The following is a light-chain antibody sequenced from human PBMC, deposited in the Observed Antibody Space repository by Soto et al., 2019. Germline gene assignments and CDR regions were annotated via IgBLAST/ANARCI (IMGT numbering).Light chain of an antibody. V-gene: IGKV3-11*01. CDR2: DAS. CDR3: QQRSNWPPWT. J-gene: IGKJ1*01. Sequence: EIVLTQSPGTLSLSPGERVTLSCRASQTISGTYLAWYQQKPGQAPRLLIYDASNRATGIPARFSGSGSGTDFTLTISSLEPEDFAVYYCQQRSNWPPWTFGQGTKVDIK. CDR1: QTISGTY.